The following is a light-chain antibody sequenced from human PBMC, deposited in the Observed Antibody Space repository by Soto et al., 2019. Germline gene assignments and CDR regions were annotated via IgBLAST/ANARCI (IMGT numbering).Light chain of an antibody. V-gene: IGKV1-5*03. CDR2: KAS. J-gene: IGKJ1*01. CDR1: QSVENW. CDR3: QQYHRYRT. Sequence: DIQMTQSPSTLSASIGDRITITCRASQSVENWLAWYQQKPGKAPNLLIYKASSLKSGVPSRFSGSGSGTGFTLTISALQPDDFATYYCQQYHRYRTFGQGTK.